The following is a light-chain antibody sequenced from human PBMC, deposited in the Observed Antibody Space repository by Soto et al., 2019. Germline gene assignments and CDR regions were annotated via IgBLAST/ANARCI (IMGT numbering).Light chain of an antibody. Sequence: ISQGKSSRSPSAADPFTTTFRASQGLKFLAWYQQKPGKAPRLVTYEANNLQSGLPIRFSGSGTGRDYTLYISSLQLADFATFFSQHANSFPFSVGQGTRLEIK. CDR1: QGLKF. J-gene: IGKJ5*01. CDR3: QHANSFPFS. CDR2: EAN. V-gene: IGKV1D-12*01.